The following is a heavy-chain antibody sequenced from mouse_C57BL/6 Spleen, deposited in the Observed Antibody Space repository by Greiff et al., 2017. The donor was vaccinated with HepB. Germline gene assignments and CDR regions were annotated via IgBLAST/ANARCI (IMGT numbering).Heavy chain of an antibody. V-gene: IGHV5-4*01. D-gene: IGHD3-3*01. CDR2: ISDGGSYT. CDR3: ARDGGTGFDY. J-gene: IGHJ2*01. CDR1: GFTFSSYA. Sequence: DVMLVESGGGLVKPGGSLKLSCAASGFTFSSYAMSWVRQTPEKRLEWVATISDGGSYTYYPDNVKGRFTISRDNAKNNLYLQMSHLKSEDTAMYYCARDGGTGFDYWGQGTTLTVSS.